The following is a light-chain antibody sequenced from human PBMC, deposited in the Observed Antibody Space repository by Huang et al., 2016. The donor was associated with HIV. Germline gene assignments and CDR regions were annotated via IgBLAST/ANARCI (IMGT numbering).Light chain of an antibody. CDR1: QFVANAY. CDR3: QQCGSPTWT. V-gene: IGKV3-20*01. J-gene: IGKJ1*01. Sequence: IVLTQSPGTLSLSPGDRATLSCRASQFVANAYVAWYQHKPGQSPSLLIDGASMRASGIPDRFSGSGFGTDFTLTISRLEPDDFAVYFCQQCGSPTWTFGQGTKVEIK. CDR2: GAS.